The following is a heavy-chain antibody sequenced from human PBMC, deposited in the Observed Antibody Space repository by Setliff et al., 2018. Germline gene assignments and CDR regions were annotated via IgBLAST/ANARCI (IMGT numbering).Heavy chain of an antibody. J-gene: IGHJ4*02. CDR2: IWDDGGNK. V-gene: IGHV3-33*08. Sequence: GGSLRLFCAASGFTFSDYAMSWVRQAPGKGLEWVAVIWDDGGNKYHADSVKGRFTISRDNSKNTLYLQMNSLRPEDTAVYYCARTCSGSGCYAGLESWGQGTPVTVSS. CDR3: ARTCSGSGCYAGLES. D-gene: IGHD2-15*01. CDR1: GFTFSDYA.